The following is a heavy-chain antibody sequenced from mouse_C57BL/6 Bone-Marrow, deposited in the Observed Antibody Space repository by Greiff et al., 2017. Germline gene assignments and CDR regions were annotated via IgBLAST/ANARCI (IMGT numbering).Heavy chain of an antibody. CDR3: ARSGYYGSSYDAMGY. Sequence: DVKLVESGGGLVKPGGSLKLSCAASGFTFSDYGMHWVRQAPEKGLEWVAYISSGSSTIYYADTVKGRFTISRDNAKNTLFLQMTSLRSEDTAMYYCARSGYYGSSYDAMGYWGKGTSVTVSS. J-gene: IGHJ4*01. CDR2: ISSGSSTI. V-gene: IGHV5-17*01. D-gene: IGHD1-1*01. CDR1: GFTFSDYG.